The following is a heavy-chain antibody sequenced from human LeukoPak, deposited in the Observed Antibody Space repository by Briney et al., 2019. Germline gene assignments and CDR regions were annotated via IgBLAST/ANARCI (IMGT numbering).Heavy chain of an antibody. CDR2: IHYSGST. CDR1: GGSISSYY. D-gene: IGHD3-22*01. J-gene: IGHJ4*02. V-gene: IGHV4-59*01. CDR3: ARVLGSSGFYYFDC. Sequence: SETLSLTCTVSGGSISSYYWSWIRQSPEKGLEWIGYIHYSGSTNYNPSLKSRVTISVDRPKNQFPLKLSPVTAADTAVYYCARVLGSSGFYYFDCWGQGTLVTVSS.